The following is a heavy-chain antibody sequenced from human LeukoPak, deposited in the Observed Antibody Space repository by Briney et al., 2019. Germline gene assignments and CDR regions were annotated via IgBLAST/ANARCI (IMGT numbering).Heavy chain of an antibody. CDR2: IYSGGST. CDR1: GFTFSNAW. Sequence: GGSLRLSCAAFGFTFSNAWMSWVRQAPGKGLEWVSVIYSGGSTYYADSVKGRFTISRDNSKNTLYLQMNSLRAEDTAVYYCAREAVAGPNWFDPWGQGTLVTVSS. CDR3: AREAVAGPNWFDP. V-gene: IGHV3-53*01. D-gene: IGHD6-19*01. J-gene: IGHJ5*02.